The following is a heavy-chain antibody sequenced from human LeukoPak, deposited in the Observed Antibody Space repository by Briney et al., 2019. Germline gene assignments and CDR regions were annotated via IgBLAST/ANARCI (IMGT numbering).Heavy chain of an antibody. V-gene: IGHV3-73*01. CDR1: GFTFSGSA. CDR3: ARVGYYDSSGYRAFDI. Sequence: GGSLRLSCAASGFTFSGSAMHWVRQASGKGLEWVGRIRSKANSYATAYAASVKGRFTISRDDSKNTAYLQMNSLKTEDTAVYYCARVGYYDSSGYRAFDIWGQGTMVTVSS. D-gene: IGHD3-22*01. J-gene: IGHJ3*02. CDR2: IRSKANSYAT.